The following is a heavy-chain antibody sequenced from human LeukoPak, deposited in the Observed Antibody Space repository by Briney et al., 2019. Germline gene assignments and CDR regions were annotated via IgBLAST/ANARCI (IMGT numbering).Heavy chain of an antibody. CDR1: GGSISSGGYY. V-gene: IGHV4-31*03. D-gene: IGHD3-16*02. CDR3: ARISPNLRLGELSLAGGFDY. Sequence: SQTLSLTCTVSGGSISSGGYYWSCIRQHPGKGLEWIGYIYYSGSTYYNPSLKSRVTISVDTSKNQFSLKLSSVTAADTAVYYCARISPNLRLGELSLAGGFDYWGQGTLVTVSS. J-gene: IGHJ4*02. CDR2: IYYSGST.